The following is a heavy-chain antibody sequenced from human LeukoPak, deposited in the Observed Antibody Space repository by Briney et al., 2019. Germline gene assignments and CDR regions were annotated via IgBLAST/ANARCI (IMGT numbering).Heavy chain of an antibody. D-gene: IGHD4-17*01. CDR1: GGSISSGNYY. Sequence: SQTLSLTCSVSGGSISSGNYYGSWIRQPAGKGLEWIGRIYTSGSTNYNPSLKSRVTISVDTSKNQFSLKLSSVTAADTAVYYCAATGYGSRYYYYYNMDVWGQGTTVTVSS. CDR2: IYTSGST. CDR3: AATGYGSRYYYYYNMDV. V-gene: IGHV4-61*02. J-gene: IGHJ6*02.